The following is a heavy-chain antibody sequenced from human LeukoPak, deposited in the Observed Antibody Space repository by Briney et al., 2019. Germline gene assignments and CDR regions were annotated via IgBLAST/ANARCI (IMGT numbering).Heavy chain of an antibody. J-gene: IGHJ4*02. V-gene: IGHV3-11*01. Sequence: GGSLRLSCAASGFTFSDYYMSWIRQAPGKGLEWVSYISSSGGTRYYADSVKGRFTISRNNAKNSLYLQMNSLRAEDTAVYYCAKVPSYDFWSGYPFDYWGQGTLVTVSS. D-gene: IGHD3-3*01. CDR1: GFTFSDYY. CDR2: ISSSGGTR. CDR3: AKVPSYDFWSGYPFDY.